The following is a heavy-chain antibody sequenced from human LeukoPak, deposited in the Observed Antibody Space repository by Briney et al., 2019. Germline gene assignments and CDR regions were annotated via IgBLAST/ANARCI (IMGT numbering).Heavy chain of an antibody. CDR2: ISGSGDTT. Sequence: GGSLRLSCAASGFTFSSYAMTWVRQAPGKGLDWVSVISGSGDTTYYADSVKGRFTISRDNSKNTLYLQMNSLRAGDTAVYYCAKGSKLVVITRDHYMAVWGKGTTVT. J-gene: IGHJ6*03. CDR1: GFTFSSYA. CDR3: AKGSKLVVITRDHYMAV. D-gene: IGHD3-22*01. V-gene: IGHV3-23*01.